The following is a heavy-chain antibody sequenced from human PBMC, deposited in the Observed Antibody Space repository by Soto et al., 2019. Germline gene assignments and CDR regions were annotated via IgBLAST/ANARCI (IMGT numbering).Heavy chain of an antibody. V-gene: IGHV1-69*01. CDR3: AKAYHCSGGSCYSLGMDV. Sequence: QVQLVQSGAEMKKPGSSVKVSCKASGGTFSSYAISWVRQAPGQGLEWMGGIIPIFGTANYAQKFQGRVTITADESTSTAYMELSSLRSEDTAVYYCAKAYHCSGGSCYSLGMDVWGQGTTVTVSS. D-gene: IGHD2-15*01. CDR2: IIPIFGTA. CDR1: GGTFSSYA. J-gene: IGHJ6*02.